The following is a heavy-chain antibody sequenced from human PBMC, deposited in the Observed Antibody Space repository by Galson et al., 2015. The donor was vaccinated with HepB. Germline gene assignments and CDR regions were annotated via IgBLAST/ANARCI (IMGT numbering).Heavy chain of an antibody. CDR2: IIPILGIA. CDR1: GGTFSSYA. Sequence: SVKVSCKASGGTFSSYAISWVRQAPGQGLEWMGGIIPILGIANYAQKFQGRVTITADKSTSTAYMELSSLRSEDTAVYYCARVGTMVQGVIGYYYMDVWGKGT. V-gene: IGHV1-69*10. D-gene: IGHD3-10*01. J-gene: IGHJ6*03. CDR3: ARVGTMVQGVIGYYYMDV.